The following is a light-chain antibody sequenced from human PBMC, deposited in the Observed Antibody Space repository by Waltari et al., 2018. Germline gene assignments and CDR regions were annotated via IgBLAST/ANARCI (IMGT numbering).Light chain of an antibody. V-gene: IGKV3-20*01. Sequence: EIVLTQFPGTLSLSPGESATLSCRTSQSVTRALAWYQQKPGQAPRLLIYGASNRATGIPDRFSGSGSGTDFSLTISSLEPEDFAVYYCQHYLRLPVTFGQGTKVDVK. CDR2: GAS. CDR3: QHYLRLPVT. J-gene: IGKJ1*01. CDR1: QSVTRA.